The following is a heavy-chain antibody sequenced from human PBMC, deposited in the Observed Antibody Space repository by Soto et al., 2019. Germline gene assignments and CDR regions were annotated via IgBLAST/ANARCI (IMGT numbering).Heavy chain of an antibody. V-gene: IGHV3-48*02. D-gene: IGHD1-20*01. J-gene: IGHJ5*02. CDR1: GFTFSSYS. CDR2: ISSSSSTI. Sequence: EVQLVESGGGLVQPGGSLRLSCAASGFTFSSYSMNWVRQAPGKGLEWVSYISSSSSTIYYADSVKGRFTISRDNAKNSLYLQMNSLRDEDTAVYYCAREEGYNWHLEHWFDPWGQGTLVTVSS. CDR3: AREEGYNWHLEHWFDP.